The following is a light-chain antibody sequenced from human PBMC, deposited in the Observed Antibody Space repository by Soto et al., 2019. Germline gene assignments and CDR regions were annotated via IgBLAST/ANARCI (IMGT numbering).Light chain of an antibody. CDR1: SSDVGAYKY. J-gene: IGLJ3*02. CDR3: TSYVGSDILV. Sequence: QSALTQPPSASGSPGQSVTISCTGTSSDVGAYKYVSWYQQYPGKAPKLMIYEVSTRPSGVPDRFSGSKSGNTASLTVSGLQAEDEADYYCTSYVGSDILVFGGGTKLTVL. V-gene: IGLV2-8*01. CDR2: EVS.